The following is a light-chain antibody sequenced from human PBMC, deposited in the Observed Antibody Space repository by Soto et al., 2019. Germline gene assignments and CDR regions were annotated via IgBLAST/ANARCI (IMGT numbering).Light chain of an antibody. CDR2: GAS. J-gene: IGKJ5*01. Sequence: EIVLAQSPGTLSLSPGERATLPCRAGQSVNNRFLAWYQQKSCQAPRLLISGASSRATGIPDRFSGSGCGTDFTLTISRLEPEDFAVYYGQQYGSSPPITFGQGTRLEIK. V-gene: IGKV3-20*01. CDR1: QSVNNRF. CDR3: QQYGSSPPIT.